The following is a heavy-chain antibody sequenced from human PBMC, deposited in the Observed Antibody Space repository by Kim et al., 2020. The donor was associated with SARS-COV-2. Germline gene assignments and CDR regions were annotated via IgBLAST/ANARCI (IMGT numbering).Heavy chain of an antibody. CDR1: GFTVSSNY. J-gene: IGHJ4*02. CDR3: ARTVAAAGTDTDY. V-gene: IGHV3-53*01. Sequence: GGSLRLSCAASGFTVSSNYMSWVRQAPGKGLEWVSVIYSGGSTYYADSVKGRFTISRDNSKNTRYLQMNSLGAEDTAVYYCARTVAAAGTDTDYWGQGTLVTVSS. D-gene: IGHD6-13*01. CDR2: IYSGGST.